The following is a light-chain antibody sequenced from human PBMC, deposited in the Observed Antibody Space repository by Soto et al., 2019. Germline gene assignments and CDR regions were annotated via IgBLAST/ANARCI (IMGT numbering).Light chain of an antibody. CDR3: CSYAGTVAYV. Sequence: HCALTKPAYVYRSPVQSSSISRAGTGSDVGAYNLVSWYQQHPGKAPKLIICEVNTRPSGISNRFSGSKSGDMASLTISGLQAEDEADYFCCSYAGTVAYVSGTGTKVTVL. J-gene: IGLJ1*01. CDR2: EVN. V-gene: IGLV2-23*02. CDR1: GSDVGAYNL.